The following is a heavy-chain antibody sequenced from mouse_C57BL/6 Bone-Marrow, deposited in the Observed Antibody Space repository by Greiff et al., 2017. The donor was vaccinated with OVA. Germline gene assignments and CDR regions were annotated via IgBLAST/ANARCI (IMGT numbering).Heavy chain of an antibody. D-gene: IGHD6-5*01. CDR2: IHPNSGST. V-gene: IGHV1-64*01. Sequence: VQLQQPGAELVKPGASVKLSCKASGYTFTSYWMHWVKQRPGQGLEWIGMIHPNSGSTNYNEKFKSKATLTVDKSSSTAYMQLSSLTSEDSAVYYCARCPYDSYAMDYWGQGTSVTFSS. CDR3: ARCPYDSYAMDY. CDR1: GYTFTSYW. J-gene: IGHJ4*01.